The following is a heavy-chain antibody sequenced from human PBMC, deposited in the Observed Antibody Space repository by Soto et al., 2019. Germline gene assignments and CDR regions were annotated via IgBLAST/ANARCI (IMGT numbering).Heavy chain of an antibody. Sequence: GGSLRLSCAASGFTFSGSAMHWVRQASGKGLEWVGRIRSKANSYATAYAASVKGRFTISRDDSKNTAYLQMNSLKTEDTAVYYCTRHEEDIVVVPAAIDYYYGMDVWGQGTTVTVSS. CDR2: IRSKANSYAT. CDR1: GFTFSGSA. V-gene: IGHV3-73*01. CDR3: TRHEEDIVVVPAAIDYYYGMDV. D-gene: IGHD2-2*01. J-gene: IGHJ6*02.